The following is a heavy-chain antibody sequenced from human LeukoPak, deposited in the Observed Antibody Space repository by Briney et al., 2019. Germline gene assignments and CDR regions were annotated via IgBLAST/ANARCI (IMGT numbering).Heavy chain of an antibody. CDR3: ARDGVYGDKPFGY. Sequence: PGGSLRLSCAASGFTFSSYGMHWVRQAPGKGLEWVAVIWYDGSNKYYADSVKGRFTISRDNSKNTLYLQMNSLRAEDTAVYYCARDGVYGDKPFGYWGQGTLVTVSS. CDR2: IWYDGSNK. D-gene: IGHD4-17*01. V-gene: IGHV3-33*01. CDR1: GFTFSSYG. J-gene: IGHJ4*02.